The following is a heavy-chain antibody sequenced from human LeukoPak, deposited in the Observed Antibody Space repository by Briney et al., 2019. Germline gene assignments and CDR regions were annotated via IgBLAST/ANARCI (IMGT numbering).Heavy chain of an antibody. J-gene: IGHJ4*02. V-gene: IGHV3-7*01. CDR2: IKEDGNQK. D-gene: IGHD3-22*01. CDR1: GFTFSNYW. Sequence: PGGSLRLSCAASGFTFSNYWMSWVRQAPGKGLEWVADIKEDGNQKSYADSVKGRFTISRDNAKNSLYLQMNSLRAEDTAVYYCARLDYYDSSGSYYGFDYWGQGNLVTVSS. CDR3: ARLDYYDSSGSYYGFDY.